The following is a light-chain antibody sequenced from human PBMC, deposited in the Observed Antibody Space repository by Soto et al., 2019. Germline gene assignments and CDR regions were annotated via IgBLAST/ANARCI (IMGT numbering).Light chain of an antibody. V-gene: IGLV1-40*01. CDR2: GKN. CDR1: SSNIGSGFD. CDR3: QSYDSSLSGYV. Sequence: QSALTQPPSVSGAPGQGVTISCTGSSSNIGSGFDVHWYQQLPGTDPKLLIYGKNNRPAGVPDRFSGSKSGTSASLAITGLQAEDEADYYCQSYDSSLSGYVFGTGTKVTVL. J-gene: IGLJ1*01.